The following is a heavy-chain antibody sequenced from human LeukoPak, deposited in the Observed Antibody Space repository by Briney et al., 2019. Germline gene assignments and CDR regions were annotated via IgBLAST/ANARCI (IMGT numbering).Heavy chain of an antibody. J-gene: IGHJ4*02. CDR2: MNPNSGNT. V-gene: IGHV1-8*01. D-gene: IGHD2-21*01. CDR1: GYTFTSYD. Sequence: ASVKVSCKASGYTFTSYDINWVRQAPGRGLEWMGWMNPNSGNTGYAQRFQGRVTMTRDTSIRTAYMELSSLRLEDTAVYYCARGNPYCGGASCYNYWGQGTLVTVSS. CDR3: ARGNPYCGGASCYNY.